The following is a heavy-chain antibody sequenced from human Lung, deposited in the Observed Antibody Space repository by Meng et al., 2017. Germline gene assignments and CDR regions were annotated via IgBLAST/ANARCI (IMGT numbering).Heavy chain of an antibody. CDR1: GYTFSTYT. Sequence: QVQLVQSGAEVKTPGASVKVSCKASGYTFSTYTMHWVRQAPGQRLEWMGWINAGNGNTKFSQKFQGRVTITRDTSASTDYMELSSLRSEDTAVYYCARDAAMVKGGDYWGQGTLVTVSS. CDR2: INAGNGNT. J-gene: IGHJ4*02. V-gene: IGHV1-3*01. CDR3: ARDAAMVKGGDY. D-gene: IGHD5-18*01.